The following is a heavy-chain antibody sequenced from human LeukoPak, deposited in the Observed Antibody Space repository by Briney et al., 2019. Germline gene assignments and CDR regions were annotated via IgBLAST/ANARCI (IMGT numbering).Heavy chain of an antibody. Sequence: PGRSLRLSCAASGFTFCNFGMHRVRLAPGKGLEWVAVISYDGSNKYYGDSVKGRFSISRDDSKNTLFLQMNTLRAEDTAVYYCARKAAGDPANYWGQGTLVTVSS. CDR3: ARKAAGDPANY. CDR2: ISYDGSNK. J-gene: IGHJ4*02. CDR1: GFTFCNFG. V-gene: IGHV3-30*03. D-gene: IGHD3-10*01.